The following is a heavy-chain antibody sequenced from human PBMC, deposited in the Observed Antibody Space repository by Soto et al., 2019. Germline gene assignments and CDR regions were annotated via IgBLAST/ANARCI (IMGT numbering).Heavy chain of an antibody. CDR1: GFTFSDYA. J-gene: IGHJ6*02. CDR2: ISYDGDNK. D-gene: IGHD3-3*01. V-gene: IGHV3-30*18. Sequence: QVHLVESGGGVVQPGRSLRLSCAASGFTFSDYAIHWVRQAPGKGLEWVAVISYDGDNKYYADSVKGRFTISRDNSKNTLYLQLNSLRAEDTAVYYCAKGTGIKVCGVIRGDYYGMDVWGQGTTVTVSS. CDR3: AKGTGIKVCGVIRGDYYGMDV.